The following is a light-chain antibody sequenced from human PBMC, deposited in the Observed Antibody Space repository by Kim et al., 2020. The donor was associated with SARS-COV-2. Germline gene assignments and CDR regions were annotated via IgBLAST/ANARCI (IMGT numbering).Light chain of an antibody. CDR2: DVN. CDR1: NSDIGGYDH. V-gene: IGLV2-14*01. J-gene: IGLJ3*02. CDR3: SSYTRSNTLV. Sequence: QSALTQPASVSGSSGQSITISCTGTNSDIGGYDHVSWYQQHPGTAPKLIIFDVNKGPSGVSDRFSGSKAGTTASLTISGLQAEDEADYYCSSYTRSNTLVFGGGTKLTVL.